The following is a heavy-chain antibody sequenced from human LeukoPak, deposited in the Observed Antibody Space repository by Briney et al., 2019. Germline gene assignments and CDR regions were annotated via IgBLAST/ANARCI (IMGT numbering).Heavy chain of an antibody. D-gene: IGHD2-2*02. CDR2: ISGSGGST. CDR3: AKEDCSSTSCYIGGYYYYYYGMDV. J-gene: IGHJ6*02. V-gene: IGHV3-23*01. Sequence: GGSLRLFCAASGFTFSSYAMSWVRQAPGKGLEWVSAISGSGGSTYYADSVKGRFTISRDNSKNTLYLQMNSLRAEDTAVYYCAKEDCSSTSCYIGGYYYYYYGMDVWGQGTTVTVSS. CDR1: GFTFSSYA.